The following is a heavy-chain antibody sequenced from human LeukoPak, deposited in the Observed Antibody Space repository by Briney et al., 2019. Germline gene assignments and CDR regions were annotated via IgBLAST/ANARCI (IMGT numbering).Heavy chain of an antibody. Sequence: SETLSLTCTVSSGSISSYYWTWIRQPPGKGLEWIGYIFYTGSTNYNPSLKSRVTMSVDTSKNQFSLKLSSVTAADTAVYYCGRGGYSVIDYWGQGTLVTVSS. D-gene: IGHD5-18*01. V-gene: IGHV4-59*08. CDR2: IFYTGST. CDR1: SGSISSYY. J-gene: IGHJ4*02. CDR3: GRGGYSVIDY.